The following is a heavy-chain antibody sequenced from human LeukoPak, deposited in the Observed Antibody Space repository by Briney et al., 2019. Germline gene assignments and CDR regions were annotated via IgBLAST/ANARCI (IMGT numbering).Heavy chain of an antibody. CDR2: ISNDGINK. Sequence: GGSLRLSCAASGFTFSSYAMHWVRQAPGKGLEWVAVISNDGINKHYADSVRGRYTISRDNSKNTMYLQMNSLRTEDTAVYYCARNVNTWTLGHWGQGTLVTVSS. V-gene: IGHV3-30-3*01. D-gene: IGHD1-20*01. CDR1: GFTFSSYA. J-gene: IGHJ4*02. CDR3: ARNVNTWTLGH.